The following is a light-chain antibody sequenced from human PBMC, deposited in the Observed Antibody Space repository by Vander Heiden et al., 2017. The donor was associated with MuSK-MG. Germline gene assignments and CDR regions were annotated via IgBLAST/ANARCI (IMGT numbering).Light chain of an antibody. V-gene: IGKV4-1*01. J-gene: IGKJ4*01. CDR2: WAS. Sequence: DTILTQSPESLAVSLGERATFNCKSSQSVLFSSNNRNYLAWYQQKPGQPPKLLIYWASTRQSGVPDPLRGSGSGTDFTLTIRSLQAEDVAVYYCHQDLRARLTFGGGTKVEI. CDR3: HQDLRARLT. CDR1: QSVLFSSNNRNY.